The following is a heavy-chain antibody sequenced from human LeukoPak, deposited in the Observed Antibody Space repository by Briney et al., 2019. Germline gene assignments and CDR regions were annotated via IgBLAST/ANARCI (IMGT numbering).Heavy chain of an antibody. D-gene: IGHD1-26*01. Sequence: GGSLRLSCAASGFTFSSYAMNWVRQAPGKGLEWVSFISGSGDTTYYADSVKGRFTISRDSSKNTLYLQMNSLRAEDTAVYHCAKSRGESRGASNYWGQGTLVTVSS. CDR3: AKSRGESRGASNY. J-gene: IGHJ4*02. CDR2: ISGSGDTT. V-gene: IGHV3-23*01. CDR1: GFTFSSYA.